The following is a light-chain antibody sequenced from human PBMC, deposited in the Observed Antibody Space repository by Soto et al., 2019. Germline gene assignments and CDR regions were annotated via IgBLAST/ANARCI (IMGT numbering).Light chain of an antibody. Sequence: EIVTTQSPATLSVSPGERATLSCRASQSVSSNLAWYQQKPGQAPRLLIYGASTRATGTPARFSGSGSGTEFTLTISSLQSEDFAVFYCLQYNNWWTFGQGTKVDIK. J-gene: IGKJ1*01. V-gene: IGKV3-15*01. CDR3: LQYNNWWT. CDR2: GAS. CDR1: QSVSSN.